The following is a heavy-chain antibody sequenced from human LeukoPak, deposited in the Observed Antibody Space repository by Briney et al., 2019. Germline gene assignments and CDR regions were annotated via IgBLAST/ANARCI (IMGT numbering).Heavy chain of an antibody. V-gene: IGHV4-38-2*01. Sequence: PSETLSLTCAVSGYSISSGYYWGWIRQPPGKGLEWIGSFYHSGSTYYNPSPKSRVTISVDTSKNQFSLKLSSVTAADTAVYYCARVVNYFDSSSYYYYFEYWGQGTLVTVSS. CDR3: ARVVNYFDSSSYYYYFEY. D-gene: IGHD3-22*01. CDR1: GYSISSGYY. J-gene: IGHJ4*02. CDR2: FYHSGST.